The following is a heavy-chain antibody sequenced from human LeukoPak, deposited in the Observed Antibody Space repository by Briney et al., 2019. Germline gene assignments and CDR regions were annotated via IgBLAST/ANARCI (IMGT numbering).Heavy chain of an antibody. V-gene: IGHV4-59*01. CDR3: AREPSRSGAFDI. CDR1: GGSISSYY. CDR2: IYYSGST. J-gene: IGHJ3*02. Sequence: SETLSLTCTVSGGSISSYYWSWIRQPPGKGLEWIGYIYYSGSTNYNPSLKSRVTISVDTSKNQFSLKLSSVTAADTAVYYCAREPSRSGAFDIWGQGTMVTVSS. D-gene: IGHD1-14*01.